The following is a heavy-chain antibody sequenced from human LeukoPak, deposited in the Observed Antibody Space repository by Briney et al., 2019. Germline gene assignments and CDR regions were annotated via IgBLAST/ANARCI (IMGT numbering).Heavy chain of an antibody. CDR1: GFTVSSNC. CDR2: ISWNSGNT. CDR3: VKDRGGAFDI. J-gene: IGHJ3*02. V-gene: IGHV3-9*03. Sequence: GGSLRLSCAASGFTVSSNCMSWVRQAPGKGLEWVSGISWNSGNTDYADSVKGRFTISRDNAKNSLYLQMNSLRTEDMALYYCVKDRGGAFDIWGQGTMVTVSS. D-gene: IGHD3-10*01.